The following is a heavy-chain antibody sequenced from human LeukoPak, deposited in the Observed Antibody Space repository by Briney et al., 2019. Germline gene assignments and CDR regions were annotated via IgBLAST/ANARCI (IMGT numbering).Heavy chain of an antibody. CDR3: AKSYGDYLGYFDS. V-gene: IGHV3-23*01. CDR1: GFTFSSYA. D-gene: IGHD4-17*01. Sequence: GGSLRLSCAASGFTFSSYAMTWVRQAPGKGLEWVSTIRGSGGSTYYTDSVKGRFTISRDKSKNTLFLQMNSLRAEDTAVYYCAKSYGDYLGYFDSWGQGTLVTVSS. J-gene: IGHJ4*02. CDR2: IRGSGGST.